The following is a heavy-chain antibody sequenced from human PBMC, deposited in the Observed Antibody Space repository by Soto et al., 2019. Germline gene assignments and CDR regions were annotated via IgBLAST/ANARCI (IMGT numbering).Heavy chain of an antibody. J-gene: IGHJ6*02. CDR2: ISYDGSNK. CDR3: ARDRGYCSSTSCYSSGGGMDV. V-gene: IGHV3-30-3*01. CDR1: EFTFSSYA. D-gene: IGHD2-2*01. Sequence: ESGGGVVQPGKSLRLSCAASEFTFSSYAMHWVRQAPGKGLERVAVISYDGSNKYYADSVKGRFTISRDNSKNTLYLQMNSLRAEDTAVYYCARDRGYCSSTSCYSSGGGMDVWGQGTTVTVSS.